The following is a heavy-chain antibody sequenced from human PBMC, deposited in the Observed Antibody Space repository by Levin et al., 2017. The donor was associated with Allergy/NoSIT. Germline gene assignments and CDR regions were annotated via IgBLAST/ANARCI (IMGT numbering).Heavy chain of an antibody. Sequence: SETLSLTCTVSGGSISSYYWSWIRQPPGKGLEWIGYIYYSGSTNYNPSLKSRVTISVDTSKNQFSLKLSSVTAADTAVYYCARVPRGDTIFGVVTHYYYGMDVWGQGTTVTVSS. D-gene: IGHD3-3*01. CDR1: GGSISSYY. J-gene: IGHJ6*02. V-gene: IGHV4-59*01. CDR3: ARVPRGDTIFGVVTHYYYGMDV. CDR2: IYYSGST.